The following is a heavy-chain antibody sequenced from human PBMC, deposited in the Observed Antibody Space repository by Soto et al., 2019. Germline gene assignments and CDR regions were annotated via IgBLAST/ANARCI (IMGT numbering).Heavy chain of an antibody. Sequence: PSETLSLTCAVSGGSISSSNWWSWVRQPPGKGLEWIGEIYHSGSTNYNPSLKSRVTISVDKSKNQFSLKLSSVTAADTAVYYCARDSSLYSSGWYFEGGRKEGFDYWGQGNLVTVS. J-gene: IGHJ4*02. CDR3: ARDSSLYSSGWYFEGGRKEGFDY. D-gene: IGHD6-19*01. V-gene: IGHV4-4*02. CDR2: IYHSGST. CDR1: GGSISSSNW.